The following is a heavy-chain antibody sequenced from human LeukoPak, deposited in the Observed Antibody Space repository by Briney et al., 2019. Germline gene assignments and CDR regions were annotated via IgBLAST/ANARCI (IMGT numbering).Heavy chain of an antibody. J-gene: IGHJ6*02. Sequence: PGGSLRLSCAASGFTFSSYAMSWVRQAPGKGLEWVSAISGSGGSTYYADSVKGRFTISRDNSKNTLYLQMNSLRAEDTAVYYCAKDNWEYSSIPYYYYGMDVWGQGTTVTVSS. CDR3: AKDNWEYSSIPYYYYGMDV. CDR2: ISGSGGST. D-gene: IGHD1-26*01. CDR1: GFTFSSYA. V-gene: IGHV3-23*01.